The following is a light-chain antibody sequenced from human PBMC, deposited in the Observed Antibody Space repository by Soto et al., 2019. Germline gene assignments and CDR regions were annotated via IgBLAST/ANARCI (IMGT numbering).Light chain of an antibody. Sequence: VMTQSPATLSVSPGERATLSCRASQSVRRDLAWYQQKPGQTPSLFIYAASNRATGVPARVSGSGSGTEFTLTISSLQSEDLAVYCCQQYTYWPPTFGQGTTVEGK. J-gene: IGKJ1*01. CDR3: QQYTYWPPT. CDR1: QSVRRD. V-gene: IGKV3-15*01. CDR2: AAS.